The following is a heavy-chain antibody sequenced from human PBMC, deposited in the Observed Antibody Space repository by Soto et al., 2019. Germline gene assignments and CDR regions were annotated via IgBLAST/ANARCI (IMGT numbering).Heavy chain of an antibody. V-gene: IGHV4-39*01. J-gene: IGHJ4*02. D-gene: IGHD2-15*01. CDR1: GGSISSSSYY. Sequence: QLQLQESGPGLVKPSETLSLTCTVSGGSISSSSYYWGWIRQPPGKGLEWIGSIYYSGSTYYNPSLKSRVTIAVDTSKNKFSLKLSSVTAADTAVYYCARYLEQIGYCSGGSCYGFDYWGQGTLVTVSS. CDR3: ARYLEQIGYCSGGSCYGFDY. CDR2: IYYSGST.